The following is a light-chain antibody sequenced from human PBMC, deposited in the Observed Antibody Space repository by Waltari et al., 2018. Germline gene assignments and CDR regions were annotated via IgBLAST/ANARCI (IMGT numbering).Light chain of an antibody. V-gene: IGLV3-19*01. CDR3: HSRDASGVGGS. J-gene: IGLJ2*01. Sequence: SSELTQDPAVSVALGQTVRITCQGDILRTYYGSWCRQKPGQAPELVIYGNNNRPSGVPDRFSGSSSDNTAVLTITGAQAEDEASYYCHSRDASGVGGSFGGGTKLTVL. CDR2: GNN. CDR1: ILRTYY.